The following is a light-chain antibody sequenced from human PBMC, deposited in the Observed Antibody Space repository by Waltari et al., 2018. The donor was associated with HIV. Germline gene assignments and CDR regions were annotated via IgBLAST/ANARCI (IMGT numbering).Light chain of an antibody. CDR1: QSLFFSSNNKNY. V-gene: IGKV4-1*01. Sequence: DIVMTQSPDSLSVSLGERATINCKSSQSLFFSSNNKNYLAWYQQKPSQPPKLLIYWASTRDSGVPDRFIGSGSGTDFTLTITNWQAEDVSVYYGQQYLSNRTFGQGTKVEIK. J-gene: IGKJ1*01. CDR3: QQYLSNRT. CDR2: WAS.